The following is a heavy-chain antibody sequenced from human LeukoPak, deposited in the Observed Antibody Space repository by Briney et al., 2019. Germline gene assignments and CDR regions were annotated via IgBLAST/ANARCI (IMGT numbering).Heavy chain of an antibody. Sequence: PGRSLRLSCAASGFTFDDYAMHWVRQAPGKGLEWVSGISWNSGSIGYADSVKGRFTISRDNAKNSLYLQMNSLRAEDTALYYCAKDISYYYGSGSSSPHAFDIWGQGTMVTVSS. J-gene: IGHJ3*02. CDR3: AKDISYYYGSGSSSPHAFDI. CDR2: ISWNSGSI. V-gene: IGHV3-9*01. CDR1: GFTFDDYA. D-gene: IGHD3-10*01.